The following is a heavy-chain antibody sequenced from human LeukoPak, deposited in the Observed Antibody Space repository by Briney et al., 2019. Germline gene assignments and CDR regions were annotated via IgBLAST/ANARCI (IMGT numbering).Heavy chain of an antibody. J-gene: IGHJ6*03. Sequence: GGSLRLSCVASGFSFSKYSMNWVRQAPGKGLEWVSSITSSSEYIYYADSVKGRFTISRGNAKNSLYLQINSLRAEDTAVYYCAADKHYYYYMDVWGKGTTVAISS. CDR1: GFSFSKYS. V-gene: IGHV3-21*01. CDR3: AADKHYYYYMDV. CDR2: ITSSSEYI.